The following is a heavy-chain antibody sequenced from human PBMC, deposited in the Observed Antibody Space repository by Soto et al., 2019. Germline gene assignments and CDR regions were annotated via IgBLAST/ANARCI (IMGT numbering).Heavy chain of an antibody. Sequence: ESGGGLVKPGGSLRLSCAASGFTFSSYSMNWVRQAPGKGLEWVSSISSSSSYIYYADSVKGRFTISRDNAKNSLYLQMNSLRAEDTAVYYCARFPGDKFPDAFDIWGQGTMVTVSS. CDR2: ISSSSSYI. V-gene: IGHV3-21*01. D-gene: IGHD3-10*01. CDR3: ARFPGDKFPDAFDI. CDR1: GFTFSSYS. J-gene: IGHJ3*02.